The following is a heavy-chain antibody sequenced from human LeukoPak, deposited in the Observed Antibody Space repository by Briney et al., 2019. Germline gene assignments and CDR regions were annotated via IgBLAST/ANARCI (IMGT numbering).Heavy chain of an antibody. D-gene: IGHD3-22*01. CDR2: IYHRGST. Sequence: SETLSLTCTVSGFPIHSIYNWAWIRQTPGEGLEWIATIYHRGSTYYNPSLESRVTISVDTSRNQFSLRVNSVTAADAAVYYCAREDSSGYPGGGEYLQHWGQGTLVTVSS. CDR3: AREDSSGYPGGGEYLQH. CDR1: GFPIHSIYN. V-gene: IGHV4-38-2*02. J-gene: IGHJ1*01.